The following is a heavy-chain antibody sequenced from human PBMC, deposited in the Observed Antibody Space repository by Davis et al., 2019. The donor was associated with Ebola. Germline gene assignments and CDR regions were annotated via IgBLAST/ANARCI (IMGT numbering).Heavy chain of an antibody. J-gene: IGHJ4*02. V-gene: IGHV3-30-3*01. CDR3: ARGGYSKDAIDY. CDR2: ISYDGSNK. D-gene: IGHD2-15*01. CDR1: GFTFSSYA. Sequence: PGGSLRLSCAASGFTFSSYAMHWVRQAPGKGLEWVAVISYDGSNKYYADSVKGRFTISRDNSKNTLYLQMNSLRAEDTAVYYCARGGYSKDAIDYWGQGTLVTVSS.